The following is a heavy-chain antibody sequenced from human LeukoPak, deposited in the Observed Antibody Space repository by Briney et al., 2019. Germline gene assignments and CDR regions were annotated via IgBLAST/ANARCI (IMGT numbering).Heavy chain of an antibody. D-gene: IGHD6-13*01. CDR3: ARDSSPRISGSSWYYDAFDI. V-gene: IGHV3-48*04. CDR1: GFTFSTYN. J-gene: IGHJ3*02. CDR2: ISSSTTTI. Sequence: LSGGSLRLSCTASGFTFSTYNMNWVRQAPGKGLEWVSYISSSTTTISYADSVKGRFTISRDNAKNSLYLQMNSLRAEDTAVYYCARDSSPRISGSSWYYDAFDIWGQGTMVTVSS.